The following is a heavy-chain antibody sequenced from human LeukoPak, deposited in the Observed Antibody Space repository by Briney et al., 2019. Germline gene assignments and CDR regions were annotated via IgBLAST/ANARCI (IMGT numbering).Heavy chain of an antibody. CDR3: ATDLKKGDSGCFDY. CDR1: GYTFTSSA. CDR2: INTNTGNP. J-gene: IGHJ4*02. D-gene: IGHD6-19*01. Sequence: ASVKVSCKASGYTFTSSALNWVRQAPGQGLEWMGWINTNTGNPTYAQGFTGRFVFSLDTSVSTAYLHISSLEAEDTAIYYCATDLKKGDSGCFDYWGQGALVTVSS. V-gene: IGHV7-4-1*02.